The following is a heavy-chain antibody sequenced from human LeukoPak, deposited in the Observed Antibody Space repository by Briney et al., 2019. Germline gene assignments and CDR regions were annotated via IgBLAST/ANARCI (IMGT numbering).Heavy chain of an antibody. J-gene: IGHJ4*02. CDR2: IWYDGSNK. CDR1: GFTFSSYG. V-gene: IGHV3-33*01. Sequence: GGSLRLSCAASGFTFSSYGMPWVRQAPGKGLGWVAVIWYDGSNKYYADSVKGRFTISRDNSKNTLYLQMNSLRAEDTAVYYCARGSNTVDYWGQGPLVTVSS. D-gene: IGHD2/OR15-2a*01. CDR3: ARGSNTVDY.